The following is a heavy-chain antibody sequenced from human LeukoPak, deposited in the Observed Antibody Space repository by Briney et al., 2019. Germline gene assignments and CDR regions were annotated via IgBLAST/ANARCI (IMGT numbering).Heavy chain of an antibody. V-gene: IGHV1-2*02. CDR2: INPKTGGT. J-gene: IGHJ4*02. D-gene: IGHD6-19*01. Sequence: ASVKVSCKASGYTFIDYYMHWVRQAPGQGLEWMGWINPKTGGTRCSQKFQGRVTMTSDRSISTAYLEVTGLESDDTAVYYCARSSGFSRFDYWGQGTQVTVSS. CDR3: ARSSGFSRFDY. CDR1: GYTFIDYY.